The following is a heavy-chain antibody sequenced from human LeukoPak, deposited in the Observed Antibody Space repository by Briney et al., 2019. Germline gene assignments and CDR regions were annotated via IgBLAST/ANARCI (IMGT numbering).Heavy chain of an antibody. CDR1: GFTLSDYW. J-gene: IGHJ4*02. CDR3: ARGKIDF. V-gene: IGHV3-7*01. Sequence: GGSLRLSCAASGFTLSDYWMMGVRQTPEKGLEWVANINTDGSAEYYGDSVKGRFTISRDNAKNSLSLQMNSLRVEHTALYYCARGKIDFWGQGILVTVSS. CDR2: INTDGSAE.